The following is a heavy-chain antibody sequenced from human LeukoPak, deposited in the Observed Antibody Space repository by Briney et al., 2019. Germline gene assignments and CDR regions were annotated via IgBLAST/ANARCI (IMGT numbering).Heavy chain of an antibody. V-gene: IGHV4-39*07. CDR1: GGSISSSNYY. Sequence: ASETLSLTCTVSGGSISSSNYYWGWIRQPPGKGLEWIGSIYYSGYTYYNPSVESRVTISVDTSKNQFSLRLSSVNAADTAVYYCARDILAPSIAAPYYWGQGTLVTVSS. J-gene: IGHJ4*02. CDR2: IYYSGYT. CDR3: ARDILAPSIAAPYY. D-gene: IGHD6-13*01.